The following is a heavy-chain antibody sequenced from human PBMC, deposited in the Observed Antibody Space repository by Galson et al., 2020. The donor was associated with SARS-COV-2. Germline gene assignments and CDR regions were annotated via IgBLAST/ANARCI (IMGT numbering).Heavy chain of an antibody. J-gene: IGHJ6*02. CDR1: GFSLSTSGMC. V-gene: IGHV2-70*11. Sequence: SGPTLVKPTQTLTLTCTFSGFSLSTSGMCVSWIRQPPGKALEWLARLGWDDDKQYSTSLKTRLIISKDTSKNQVVLKVTNTDPVDTATYYCARSRAYCSGGICYNFYYYGMDVWGQGTTVTVSS. D-gene: IGHD2-8*02. CDR2: LGWDDDK. CDR3: ARSRAYCSGGICYNFYYYGMDV.